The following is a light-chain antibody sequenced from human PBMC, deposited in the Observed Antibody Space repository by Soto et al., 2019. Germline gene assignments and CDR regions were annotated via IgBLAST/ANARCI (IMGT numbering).Light chain of an antibody. CDR1: QSVRSN. V-gene: IGKV3-15*01. CDR3: QQYNNWLFT. Sequence: EIVMTQSPATLSVSPGERATLSCRASQSVRSNLAWYQQKPGQAPRLLIYGASNRATGIPARFSGSGSGTEFNLTISSLQSEDFAVYYCQQYNNWLFTFGGGTQVEIK. CDR2: GAS. J-gene: IGKJ4*01.